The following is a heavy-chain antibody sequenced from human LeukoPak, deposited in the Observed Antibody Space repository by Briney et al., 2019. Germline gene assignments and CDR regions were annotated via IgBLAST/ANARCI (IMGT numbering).Heavy chain of an antibody. CDR3: ARHSPDIVATITPYYFDY. V-gene: IGHV4-39*01. J-gene: IGHJ4*02. CDR1: GGSISSSSYY. D-gene: IGHD5-12*01. Sequence: LSETLSLTCTVSGGSISSSSYYWGWIRQPPGKGLEWIGSIYDSGSTYYNPSLKSRVTISVDTSKNQFSLKLSSVTAADTAVYYCARHSPDIVATITPYYFDYWGQGTLVTVSS. CDR2: IYDSGST.